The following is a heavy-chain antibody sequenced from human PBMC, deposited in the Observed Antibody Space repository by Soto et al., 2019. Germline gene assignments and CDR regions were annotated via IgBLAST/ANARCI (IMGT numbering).Heavy chain of an antibody. Sequence: EVQLVESGGGLVKPGGSLRLSCAASGFTFSSYSMNWVRQAPGKGLEWVSSISSSSSYIYYADSVKGRFTISRDNAKNSVYLQMNSLRAEDTAVYYGARDRVSSGLPLDYWGQGTLVTVSS. J-gene: IGHJ4*02. CDR3: ARDRVSSGLPLDY. CDR2: ISSSSSYI. CDR1: GFTFSSYS. D-gene: IGHD6-19*01. V-gene: IGHV3-21*01.